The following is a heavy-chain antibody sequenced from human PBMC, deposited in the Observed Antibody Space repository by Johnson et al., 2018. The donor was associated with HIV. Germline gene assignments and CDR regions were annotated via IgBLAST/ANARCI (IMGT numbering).Heavy chain of an antibody. CDR2: INSDGSRT. CDR1: GFTFSGFW. Sequence: VQLVESGGGLVQPGGSLRLSCADSGFTFSGFWMHWVRQAPGKGLVWVSRINSDGSRTSYADSVKGRFTISRDNAKNTLYLQMNSLRAEDTALYYCVRGGLGYQNIHDPLDIWGQGTIVTVSS. V-gene: IGHV3-74*02. D-gene: IGHD2-2*01. CDR3: VRGGLGYQNIHDPLDI. J-gene: IGHJ3*02.